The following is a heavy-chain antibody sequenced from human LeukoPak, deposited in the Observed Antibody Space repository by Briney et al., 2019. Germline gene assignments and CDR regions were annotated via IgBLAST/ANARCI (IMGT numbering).Heavy chain of an antibody. V-gene: IGHV4-59*08. CDR1: GGSISSYY. J-gene: IGHJ6*02. D-gene: IGHD3-22*01. Sequence: SETLSLTCTVSGGSISSYYWSWIRQPPGKGLEWIGYIYYSGSTNYNPSLKSRVTISVDTSKNQFSLKLSSVTAADTAVYYCARHDSSGYYYYGMDVWGQGTTVTVFS. CDR3: ARHDSSGYYYYGMDV. CDR2: IYYSGST.